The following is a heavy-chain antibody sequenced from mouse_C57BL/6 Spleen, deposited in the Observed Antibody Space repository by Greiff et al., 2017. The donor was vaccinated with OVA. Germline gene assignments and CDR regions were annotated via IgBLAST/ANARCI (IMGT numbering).Heavy chain of an antibody. Sequence: QVQLQQPGTELVKPGASVKLSCKASGYTFTSYWMHWVKQRPGQGLEWIGNINPSNGGTNYNEKFKSKATLTVDKSSSTAYMQLSSLTSEDSAVYYCARVRVLYDGYDGYFDYWGQGTTLTVSS. J-gene: IGHJ2*01. CDR2: INPSNGGT. D-gene: IGHD2-3*01. CDR1: GYTFTSYW. CDR3: ARVRVLYDGYDGYFDY. V-gene: IGHV1-53*01.